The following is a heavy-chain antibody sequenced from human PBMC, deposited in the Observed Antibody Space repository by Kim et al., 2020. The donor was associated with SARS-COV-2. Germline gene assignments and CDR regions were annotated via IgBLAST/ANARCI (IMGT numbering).Heavy chain of an antibody. CDR1: GGSFSGYY. V-gene: IGHV4-34*01. J-gene: IGHJ4*02. CDR2: INHSGST. D-gene: IGHD3-9*01. CDR3: ARVGLRLTGYYR. Sequence: SETLSLTCAVYGGSFSGYYWSWIRQPPGKGLEWIGEINHSGSTNYNPSLKSRVTISVDTSKNQFSLKLSSVTAADTAVYYCARVGLRLTGYYRWGQGTLVTVSS.